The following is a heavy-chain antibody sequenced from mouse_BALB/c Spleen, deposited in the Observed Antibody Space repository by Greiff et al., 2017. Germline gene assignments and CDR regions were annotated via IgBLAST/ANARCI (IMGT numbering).Heavy chain of an antibody. V-gene: IGHV4-1*02. CDR1: GFAFSRYW. Sequence: EVQVVESGGGLVQPGGSLKLSCAASGFAFSRYWMSWVRQAPGKGLEWIGEINPDSSTINYTPSLKDKFIISRDNAKNTLYLQMSKVRSEDTALYYCARWGAYAMDYWGQGTSVTVSS. CDR2: INPDSSTI. J-gene: IGHJ4*01. CDR3: ARWGAYAMDY.